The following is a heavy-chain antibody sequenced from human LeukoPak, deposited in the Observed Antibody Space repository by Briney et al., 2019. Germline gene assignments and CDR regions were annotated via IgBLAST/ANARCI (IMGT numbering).Heavy chain of an antibody. J-gene: IGHJ5*02. Sequence: ASVKVSCKASGGTFSSYAISWVRQAPGQGLEWMGWINPKIGDTKFAQKFQGRVTMTRDTSSSTVYMELGRLRSDDTAVYYCAREAYDLLTGANWFDPWGQGTVVTVSS. CDR2: INPKIGDT. D-gene: IGHD3-9*01. V-gene: IGHV1-2*02. CDR3: AREAYDLLTGANWFDP. CDR1: GGTFSSYA.